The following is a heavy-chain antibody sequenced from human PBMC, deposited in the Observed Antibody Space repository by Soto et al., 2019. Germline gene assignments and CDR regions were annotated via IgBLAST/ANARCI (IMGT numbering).Heavy chain of an antibody. V-gene: IGHV3-30*18. CDR2: ISSDESNK. Sequence: QVQLVESGGGVVQPGESLRVSCAASGFAFSRNAMHWVRQAPGQGLEWVAQISSDESNKFYADSVKGRFTISRDNSKDMVFLHLSSLRVEDTAVYFCAKDEWSCTNGVCYYFFDHWGQGSLVTVSS. D-gene: IGHD2-8*01. J-gene: IGHJ4*02. CDR1: GFAFSRNA. CDR3: AKDEWSCTNGVCYYFFDH.